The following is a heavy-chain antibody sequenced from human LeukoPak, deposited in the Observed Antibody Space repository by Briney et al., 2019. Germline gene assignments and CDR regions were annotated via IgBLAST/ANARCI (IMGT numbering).Heavy chain of an antibody. Sequence: ASAKVSCKAAGYTFTNYGISWVRQAPGQGLEWMGWISGYNGHTNYAQKFQGRVTMTTETSTSTAYMELRSLRSDETAVYYCARDKGDILTAYSTDYWGQGTLVTVSS. CDR3: ARDKGDILTAYSTDY. J-gene: IGHJ4*02. D-gene: IGHD3-9*01. V-gene: IGHV1-18*01. CDR1: GYTFTNYG. CDR2: ISGYNGHT.